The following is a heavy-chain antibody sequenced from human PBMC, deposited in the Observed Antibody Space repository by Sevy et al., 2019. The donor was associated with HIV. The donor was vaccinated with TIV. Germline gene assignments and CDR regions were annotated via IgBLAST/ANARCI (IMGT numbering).Heavy chain of an antibody. CDR3: ARLTVAGLGGWFDP. D-gene: IGHD6-19*01. CDR1: GGTFNRYA. CDR2: IIPIFGTT. J-gene: IGHJ5*02. Sequence: ASVKVSCKASGGTFNRYAISWVRQAPGHGLEWLGGIIPIFGTTNYAQKFQGRVTITADESTSTAYMEVSSLRSEDTAVNYCARLTVAGLGGWFDPWGHGTLVTVSS. V-gene: IGHV1-69*13.